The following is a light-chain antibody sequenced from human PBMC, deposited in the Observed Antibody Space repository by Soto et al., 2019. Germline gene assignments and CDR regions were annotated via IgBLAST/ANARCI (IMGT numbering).Light chain of an antibody. CDR3: QQYGTSEII. Sequence: EIVLTQSPGTLSLSPCERATLSCRASQSLTNSFIAWYQQKPGQAPRLLIYDTSSRATGIPDRFSGSGSGTDFTLTISRLEPEDFAVFFCQQYGTSEIIIGQGTRLEIK. V-gene: IGKV3-20*01. CDR2: DTS. J-gene: IGKJ5*01. CDR1: QSLTNSF.